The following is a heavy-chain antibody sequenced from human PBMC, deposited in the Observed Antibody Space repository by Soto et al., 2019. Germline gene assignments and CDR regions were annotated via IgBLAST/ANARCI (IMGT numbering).Heavy chain of an antibody. CDR2: IFPGDSDT. CDR1: GYNFANYW. V-gene: IGHV5-51*01. CDR3: ASDSHCDGGNCPMGGFDM. D-gene: IGHD2-15*01. Sequence: GESLKISCKGSGYNFANYWIGWVRQMPGKGLEWMGMIFPGDSDTKNSPSLQGQVTISADTALSTTYLQWDTLKPSDTAIYFCASDSHCDGGNCPMGGFDMWGQGTMVTVSS. J-gene: IGHJ3*02.